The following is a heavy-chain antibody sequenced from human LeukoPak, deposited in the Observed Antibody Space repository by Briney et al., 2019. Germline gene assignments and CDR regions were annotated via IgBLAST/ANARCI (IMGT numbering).Heavy chain of an antibody. CDR2: ISYDGSNK. CDR3: AKWKYSNSGIDDY. V-gene: IGHV3-30-3*02. D-gene: IGHD6-6*01. CDR1: GFTFSGYP. Sequence: PGGSLRLPCAASGFTFSGYPIHWVRQAPGKGLEWVAVISYDGSNKYYADSVKGRFTISRDNSKNMLYLQMNSLRAEDTAVYYCAKWKYSNSGIDDYWGQGTLVTVSS. J-gene: IGHJ4*02.